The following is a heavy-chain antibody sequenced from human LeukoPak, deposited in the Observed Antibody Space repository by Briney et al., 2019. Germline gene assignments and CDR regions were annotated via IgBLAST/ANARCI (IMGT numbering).Heavy chain of an antibody. CDR1: GFTFSRNA. D-gene: IGHD6-13*01. J-gene: IGHJ4*02. Sequence: PGGSLRLSCAASGFTFSRNAMNWVRQAPGKGLEWVSFISSSSNYMSYADTVKGRFTISRDNAKNSLYLQMNSLRAEDTAVYYCARPLDSSNNYFDYWGQGTLVTVSA. CDR2: ISSSSNYM. CDR3: ARPLDSSNNYFDY. V-gene: IGHV3-21*01.